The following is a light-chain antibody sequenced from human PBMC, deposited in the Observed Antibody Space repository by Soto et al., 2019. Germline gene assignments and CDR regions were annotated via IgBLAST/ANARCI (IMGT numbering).Light chain of an antibody. CDR2: STN. CDR1: SGSVSTSYY. Sequence: QTVVTQEPSFSVSPGRTVTLTCGLSSGSVSTSYYPSWYQQTPGQAPRTLIYSTNTRSSGVPDRFSGSFLGNKAALTITGARADDESDYYCVLYMGSGIWVFGGGTKVTVL. V-gene: IGLV8-61*01. CDR3: VLYMGSGIWV. J-gene: IGLJ3*02.